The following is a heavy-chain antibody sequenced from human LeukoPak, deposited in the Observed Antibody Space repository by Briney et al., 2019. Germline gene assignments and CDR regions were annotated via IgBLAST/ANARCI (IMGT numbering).Heavy chain of an antibody. D-gene: IGHD6-13*01. Sequence: GSLRLSXAASGFTFXSYAMSWVRQAPGKGLEWVSAISGSGGSTYYADSVKGRFTISRDNSKNTLYLQMNSLRAEDTAVYYCAKARYSSSWYYFDYWGQGTLVTVSS. V-gene: IGHV3-23*01. CDR1: GFTFXSYA. J-gene: IGHJ4*02. CDR3: AKARYSSSWYYFDY. CDR2: ISGSGGST.